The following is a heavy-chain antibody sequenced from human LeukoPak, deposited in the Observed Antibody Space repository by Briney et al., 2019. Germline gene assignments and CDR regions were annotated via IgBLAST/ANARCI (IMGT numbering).Heavy chain of an antibody. D-gene: IGHD5-18*01. CDR3: ADGYSYGSAFDI. J-gene: IGHJ3*02. CDR2: IIPIFGTA. V-gene: IGHV1-69*13. Sequence: ASVKVSCKASGGTFSSYAISWVRQAPGQGLEWMGGIIPIFGTANYAQKFQGRVTITADESTSTAYMELSSLRSEDTAVYYCADGYSYGSAFDIWGQGTMVTVSS. CDR1: GGTFSSYA.